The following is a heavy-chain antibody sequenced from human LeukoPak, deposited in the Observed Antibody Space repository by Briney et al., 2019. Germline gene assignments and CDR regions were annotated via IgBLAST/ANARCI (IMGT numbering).Heavy chain of an antibody. CDR2: FYSGGIT. CDR3: ARVSFEPASEWFDP. J-gene: IGHJ5*02. V-gene: IGHV3-53*01. CDR1: GFNVRSKY. Sequence: PGGSLRLSCAASGFNVRSKYMSWVRQAPGKGLECVSVFYSGGITAYADSVKGRFTVSIDNSNNTLYLQMNSLRAEDTAVYYCARVSFEPASEWFDPWGQGTLVTVSS. D-gene: IGHD2-2*01.